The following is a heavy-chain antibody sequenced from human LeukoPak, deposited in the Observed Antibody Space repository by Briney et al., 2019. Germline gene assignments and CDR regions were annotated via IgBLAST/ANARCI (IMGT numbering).Heavy chain of an antibody. Sequence: SETLSLTCTVSGGSISSYYWTWIRQPPGKGLEWIGYIYIYDSARTNYNPSLKSRVTMSLDTSKNQFSLRLSSVTVADTAVYYCAREDGLNWFDPWGQGTLVTVSS. CDR1: GGSISSYY. CDR2: IYIYDSART. J-gene: IGHJ5*02. V-gene: IGHV4-4*08. CDR3: AREDGLNWFDP. D-gene: IGHD4-17*01.